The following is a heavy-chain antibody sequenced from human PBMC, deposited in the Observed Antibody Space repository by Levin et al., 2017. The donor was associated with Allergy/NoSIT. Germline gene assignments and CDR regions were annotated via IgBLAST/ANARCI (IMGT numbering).Heavy chain of an antibody. D-gene: IGHD3-9*01. V-gene: IGHV3-33*01. J-gene: IGHJ4*02. CDR2: IWYDGSKK. CDR1: GFTFSSHG. CDR3: ARFTTGYLLDY. Sequence: SCAASGFTFSSHGMHWVRQAPGKGLEWVAVIWYDGSKKYYAESVKGRFTISRDNSKNTLYFQMSSLRAEDTAMYYCARFTTGYLLDYWGQGTLVTVSS.